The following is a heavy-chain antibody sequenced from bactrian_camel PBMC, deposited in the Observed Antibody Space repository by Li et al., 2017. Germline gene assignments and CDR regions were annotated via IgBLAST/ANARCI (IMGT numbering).Heavy chain of an antibody. D-gene: IGHD2*01. Sequence: HVQLVESGGGSVQAGGSLTLSCVATEYTYNSYCMAWFRQSPHTSWLERERVARIGIDGSNTYYADSVKGRFTIARDNAKNTLYLQMNTLKPDDTAMYYCAAVESGIIEGTYCSGRVTGRSYGMDYWGKGTQVTVS. V-gene: IGHV3S6*01. CDR1: EYTYNSYC. J-gene: IGHJ7*01. CDR2: IGIDGSNT.